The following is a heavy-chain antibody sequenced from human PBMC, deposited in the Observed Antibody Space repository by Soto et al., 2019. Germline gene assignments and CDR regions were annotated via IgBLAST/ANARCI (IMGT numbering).Heavy chain of an antibody. D-gene: IGHD6-13*01. CDR1: GGTFSSYA. J-gene: IGHJ5*02. Sequence: ASVKVSCKASGGTFSSYAISWVRQAPGQGLEWMGGIIPIFGTANYAQKFQGRVTITADESTSTAYMELSSLRSEDTAVYYCARDWWGTGSIAAAGWFDPWGQGTLVTVSS. V-gene: IGHV1-69*13. CDR3: ARDWWGTGSIAAAGWFDP. CDR2: IIPIFGTA.